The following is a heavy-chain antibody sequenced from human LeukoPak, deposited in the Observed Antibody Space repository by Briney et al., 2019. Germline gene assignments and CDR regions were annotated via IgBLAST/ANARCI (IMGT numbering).Heavy chain of an antibody. J-gene: IGHJ4*02. V-gene: IGHV4-4*07. CDR1: GGSISSYY. Sequence: SETLSLTCTVSGGSISSYYWSWIRQPAGKGLEWIGRIYTSGSTNYNPSLKSRVTMSVDTSKNQFSLKLSSVTAADTAVYYCARDRGNDCYDSSGFTFDYWGQGTLVTVSS. CDR2: IYTSGST. D-gene: IGHD3-22*01. CDR3: ARDRGNDCYDSSGFTFDY.